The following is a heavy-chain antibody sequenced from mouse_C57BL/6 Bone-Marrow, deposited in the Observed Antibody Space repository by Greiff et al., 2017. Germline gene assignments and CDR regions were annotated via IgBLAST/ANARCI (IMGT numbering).Heavy chain of an antibody. Sequence: VKVVESGAELARPGASVKLSCKASGYTFTSYGISWVKQRTGQGLEWIGEIYPRSGNTYYNEKFKGKATLTADKSSSKAYMELRSLTSEDSAVYFCANYYGSSYWYFDVWGTGTTVTVSS. CDR3: ANYYGSSYWYFDV. CDR1: GYTFTSYG. J-gene: IGHJ1*03. V-gene: IGHV1-81*01. D-gene: IGHD1-1*01. CDR2: IYPRSGNT.